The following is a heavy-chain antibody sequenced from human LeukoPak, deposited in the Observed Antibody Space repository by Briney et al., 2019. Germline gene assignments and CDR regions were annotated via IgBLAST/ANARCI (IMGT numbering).Heavy chain of an antibody. V-gene: IGHV1-2*02. CDR1: GCTFSAHY. Sequence: VRVSFKTSGCTFSAHYLHWGRRAPGQRAGWVGRIDPASGGTHYAQKFQGRVTVTRDTSTTTVDMELSGLRSDDTAVYYCARVPGPYTTSRFDFWGQGTLVTVSS. J-gene: IGHJ4*02. D-gene: IGHD2-2*02. CDR2: IDPASGGT. CDR3: ARVPGPYTTSRFDF.